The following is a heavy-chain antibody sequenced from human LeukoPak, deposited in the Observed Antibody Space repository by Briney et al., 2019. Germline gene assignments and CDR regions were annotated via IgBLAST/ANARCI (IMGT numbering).Heavy chain of an antibody. J-gene: IGHJ4*02. CDR3: ARDLGGSYLFDY. D-gene: IGHD1-26*01. V-gene: IGHV3-74*01. Sequence: PGGSLRLSCAASGFTLNSYWVHWGRRATGKGLVWVSRINSDGSSTSYADSVKGRFTISRDNAKNTLYLQMNSLRAEDTAVYYCARDLGGSYLFDYWGQGTLVTVSS. CDR2: INSDGSST. CDR1: GFTLNSYW.